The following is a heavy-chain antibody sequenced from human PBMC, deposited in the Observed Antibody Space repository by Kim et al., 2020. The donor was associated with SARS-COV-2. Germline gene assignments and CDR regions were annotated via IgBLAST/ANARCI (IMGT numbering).Heavy chain of an antibody. D-gene: IGHD3-9*01. Sequence: YANSMKGRFTTSRGNTKNTLYLQMNRLRAEDTAVYYCAKRVHTRYFDWGQGTLVTVSS. V-gene: IGHV3-23*01. CDR3: AKRVHTRYFD. J-gene: IGHJ4*02.